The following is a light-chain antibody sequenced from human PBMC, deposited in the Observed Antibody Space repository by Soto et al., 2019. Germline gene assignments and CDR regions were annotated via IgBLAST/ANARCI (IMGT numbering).Light chain of an antibody. CDR2: DAS. CDR3: QQYYVYPLT. J-gene: IGKJ4*01. CDR1: QSIGTW. V-gene: IGKV1-5*01. Sequence: DVQMTQSPSTLSASIGDRVFITCRASQSIGTWLAWYQQKPGKAPDLLIYDASNLESGVPSRFSGSGSGTEFTLTINGLQPADFATYYCQQYYVYPLTFGGGTKVE.